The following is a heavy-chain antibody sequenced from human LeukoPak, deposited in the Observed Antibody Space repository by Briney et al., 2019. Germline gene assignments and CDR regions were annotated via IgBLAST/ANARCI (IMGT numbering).Heavy chain of an antibody. J-gene: IGHJ6*03. CDR1: GGSISSSSYY. D-gene: IGHD2-2*01. Sequence: PSETLSLTCTVSGGSISSSSYYWGWIRQPPGKGLEWIGSIYYSGSTYYNPSLKSRVTISVDTSKNQFSLKLSSVTAADTAVYYCARGRPLVVVPAAMRYYYYYYMDVWGKGTTVTVSS. V-gene: IGHV4-39*07. CDR3: ARGRPLVVVPAAMRYYYYYYMDV. CDR2: IYYSGST.